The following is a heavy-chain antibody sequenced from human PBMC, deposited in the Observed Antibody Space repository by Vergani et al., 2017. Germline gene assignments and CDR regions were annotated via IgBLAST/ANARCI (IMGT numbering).Heavy chain of an antibody. Sequence: QVQLVQSGAEVKKPGSSVKVSCKASGGTFSSYTISWVRQAPGQGLEWMGRIIPILGIANYAQKFQGRVTITADKSTSTAYMELSSLRSEDTAVYYCARSGYSYGIDAFDIWGQGTMVTVSS. CDR1: GGTFSSYT. J-gene: IGHJ3*02. CDR2: IIPILGIA. D-gene: IGHD5-18*01. CDR3: ARSGYSYGIDAFDI. V-gene: IGHV1-69*02.